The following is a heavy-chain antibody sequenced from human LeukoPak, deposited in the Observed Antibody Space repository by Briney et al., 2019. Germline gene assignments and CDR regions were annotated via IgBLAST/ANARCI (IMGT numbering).Heavy chain of an antibody. J-gene: IGHJ4*02. CDR3: ASTTYDYDTSGHYFLDY. D-gene: IGHD3-22*01. CDR2: IYTSGTT. V-gene: IGHV4-4*07. CDR1: GGSINSYY. Sequence: SETLSLTCTVSGGSINSYYWSWIRQPAGKGLEWIGRIYTSGTTNYNPSLKSRVTMSVDTSKNHFSLQLRSVTAADTAVYYCASTTYDYDTSGHYFLDYWGQGSLVTVSS.